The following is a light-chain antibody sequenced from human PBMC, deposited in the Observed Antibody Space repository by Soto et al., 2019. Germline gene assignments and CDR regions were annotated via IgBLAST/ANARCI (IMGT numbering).Light chain of an antibody. CDR1: RSSIGATFD. Sequence: QSVLTQPPSVSGAPGQRVTISCTGSRSSIGATFDVNWYQHLPGAAPKLLIQGDTNRPSGVPDRFSGSRSGTSASLAITGLRAEDEADYYCQSYDSSLSAWVFGGGTKLTVL. CDR3: QSYDSSLSAWV. CDR2: GDT. J-gene: IGLJ2*01. V-gene: IGLV1-40*01.